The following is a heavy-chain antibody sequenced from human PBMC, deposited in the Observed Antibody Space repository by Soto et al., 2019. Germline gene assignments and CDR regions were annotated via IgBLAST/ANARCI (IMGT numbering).Heavy chain of an antibody. J-gene: IGHJ3*02. D-gene: IGHD1-1*01. CDR2: IYHSGST. CDR1: GYSISSSNW. CDR3: ARRNPQMGRGFDI. Sequence: LSLTCAVSGYSISSSNWWGWIRQPPGKGLEWIGYIYHSGSTNYNPSLKSRVTISVDKSKNQFSLKLSSVTAADTAVYYCARRNPQMGRGFDIWGQGTKVTVSS. V-gene: IGHV4-28*01.